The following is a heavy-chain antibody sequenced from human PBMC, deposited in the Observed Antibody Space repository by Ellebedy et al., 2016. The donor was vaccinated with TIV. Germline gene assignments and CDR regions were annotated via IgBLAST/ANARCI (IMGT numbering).Heavy chain of an antibody. Sequence: GESLKISCAASGFSFRSYWMSWVRQAPGKGLEWVANMRDEGSEKNYVESVRGRFTISRDNAKNSLYLQMNSLRDEDTSVYYCATDGSYGDYRSPAHAFVFWGQGTMVTVSS. J-gene: IGHJ3*01. CDR3: ATDGSYGDYRSPAHAFVF. V-gene: IGHV3-7*01. CDR2: MRDEGSEK. D-gene: IGHD4-17*01. CDR1: GFSFRSYW.